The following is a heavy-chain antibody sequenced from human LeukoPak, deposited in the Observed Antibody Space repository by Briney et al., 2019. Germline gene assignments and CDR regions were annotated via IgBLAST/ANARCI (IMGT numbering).Heavy chain of an antibody. J-gene: IGHJ4*02. V-gene: IGHV4-34*01. Sequence: SETLSLTCAVYGGSFSGYYWSWIRQPPGKGLEWIGEINHSGSTNYNPSLESRVTISVDTSKNQFSLKLRSVTAADTAVYYCARHQLRGLLDDNWGQGTLVTVSS. CDR1: GGSFSGYY. CDR2: INHSGST. D-gene: IGHD3-10*01. CDR3: ARHQLRGLLDDN.